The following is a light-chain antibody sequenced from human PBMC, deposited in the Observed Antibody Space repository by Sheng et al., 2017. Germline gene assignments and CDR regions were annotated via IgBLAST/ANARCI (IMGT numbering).Light chain of an antibody. CDR1: QSISSW. V-gene: IGKV1-5*03. CDR2: KAS. CDR3: LQYSDDWS. Sequence: DIQMTQSPSTLSASVGDRVTITCRASQSISSWLAWYQQKPGKAPNLLIYKASNLESGVPSRFSGGGSGTQFTLTISNLQPDDFATYYCLQYSDDWSFGQGTKVEN. J-gene: IGKJ1*01.